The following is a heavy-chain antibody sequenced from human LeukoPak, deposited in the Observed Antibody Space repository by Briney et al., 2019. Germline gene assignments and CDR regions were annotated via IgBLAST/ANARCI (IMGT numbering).Heavy chain of an antibody. CDR1: GYTFAIYY. Sequence: ASVTVSCKASGYTFAIYYIHWVRQAPGQGLEWMGIINPSGGSTNYTQKFQGRLTMNRDTSTSTVYMELSSLRSEDTAVYYCARAKGLFDHWGQGTLVTVSS. V-gene: IGHV1-46*01. J-gene: IGHJ4*02. CDR2: INPSGGST. CDR3: ARAKGLFDH.